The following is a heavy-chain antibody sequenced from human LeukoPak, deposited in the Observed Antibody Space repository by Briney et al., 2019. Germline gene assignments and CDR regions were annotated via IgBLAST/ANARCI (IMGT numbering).Heavy chain of an antibody. V-gene: IGHV3-23*01. CDR1: GFTFSSYA. D-gene: IGHD4-23*01. CDR2: ISGSGGST. J-gene: IGHJ5*02. CDR3: AKDRDYGGVNWFDP. Sequence: GGSLRPTCAASGFTFSSYAMSWVRQAPGKGLEWVSAISGSGGSTYYADSVKGRFTISRDDSKNTLYLQMNSLRVEDTAVYYCAKDRDYGGVNWFDPWGQGTPVTVSS.